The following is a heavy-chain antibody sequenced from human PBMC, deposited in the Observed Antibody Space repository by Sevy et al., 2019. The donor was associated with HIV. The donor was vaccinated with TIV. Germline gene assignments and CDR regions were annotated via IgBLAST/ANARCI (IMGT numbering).Heavy chain of an antibody. CDR2: IYWNDDK. V-gene: IGHV2-5*01. CDR1: GFPLSTSGVG. D-gene: IGHD3-22*01. Sequence: SGPTLVKPTQTLTLTCTFSGFPLSTSGVGVGWIRQPPGKALEWLALIYWNDDKRYSPSLKSRLTITKDTSKNQVVLTMTNMDPVDTATYYCARTYYYDSSGLGSAFDIWGQGTMVTVSS. CDR3: ARTYYYDSSGLGSAFDI. J-gene: IGHJ3*02.